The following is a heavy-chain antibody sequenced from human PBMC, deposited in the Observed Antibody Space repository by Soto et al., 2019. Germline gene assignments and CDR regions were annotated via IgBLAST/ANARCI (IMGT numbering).Heavy chain of an antibody. CDR1: GFTFSSYA. V-gene: IGHV3-23*01. CDR3: AKGLRFKYSSTSPIDYFDH. J-gene: IGHJ4*02. D-gene: IGHD2-21*01. CDR2: SSGSGDNT. Sequence: VQLLEFGGGLVQPGESLRLSCAASGFTFSSYAMSWVRQAPGKGLEWVSASSGSGDNTYYADSVRGRFSISRDNSKNTLYLEMNSLRAEDTAVYYCAKGLRFKYSSTSPIDYFDHWGQGTLVTVSS.